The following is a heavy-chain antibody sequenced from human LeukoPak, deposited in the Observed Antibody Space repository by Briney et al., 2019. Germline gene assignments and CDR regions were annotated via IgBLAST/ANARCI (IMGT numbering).Heavy chain of an antibody. Sequence: SETLSLTCTVSGGSINTPNYYWGWIRQPPGKGLEWIGEINHSGSTNYNPSLKSRVTISVDTSKNQFSLKLSSVTAADTAVYYCARGRQQLASRPSYYYYYYMDVWGKGTTVTVSS. CDR3: ARGRQQLASRPSYYYYYYMDV. CDR1: GGSINTPNYY. D-gene: IGHD6-13*01. CDR2: INHSGST. V-gene: IGHV4-39*07. J-gene: IGHJ6*03.